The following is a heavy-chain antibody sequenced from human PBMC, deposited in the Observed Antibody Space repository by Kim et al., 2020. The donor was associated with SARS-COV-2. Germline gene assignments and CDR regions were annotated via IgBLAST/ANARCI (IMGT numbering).Heavy chain of an antibody. Sequence: YNDYAVSVKSRITTNPDTSKNQFSLQLNSVTPEDTAVYYCAKGGYDAFDVWGQGTLVTVSS. CDR2: YN. J-gene: IGHJ3*01. CDR3: AKGGYDAFDV. D-gene: IGHD2-15*01. V-gene: IGHV6-1*01.